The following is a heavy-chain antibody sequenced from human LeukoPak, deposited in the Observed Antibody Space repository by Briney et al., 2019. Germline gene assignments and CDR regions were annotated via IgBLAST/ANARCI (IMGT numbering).Heavy chain of an antibody. V-gene: IGHV3-33*01. Sequence: AGGSLRLSCAASGFTFSSYGMHWVRRAPGKGLVWVAVIWYDGSNKSYADSVRGRVTISRDNSKTPLYLQRNSLRAEDTAVYYCARDGGTYYDYVWGSYRYTPPDYWGQGTLVIVSS. D-gene: IGHD3-16*02. CDR2: IWYDGSNK. J-gene: IGHJ4*02. CDR3: ARDGGTYYDYVWGSYRYTPPDY. CDR1: GFTFSSYG.